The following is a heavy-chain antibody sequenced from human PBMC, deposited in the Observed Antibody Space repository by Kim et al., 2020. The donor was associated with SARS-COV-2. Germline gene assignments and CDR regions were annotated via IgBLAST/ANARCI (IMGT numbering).Heavy chain of an antibody. D-gene: IGHD3-9*01. CDR1: GFTFSSYW. Sequence: GGSLRLSCAASGFTFSSYWMSWVRQAPGKGLEWVANIKQDGSEKYYVDSVKGRFTISRDNAKNSLYLQMNSLRAEDTAVYYCARIPIHDILTGYLRGAFDIWGQGTMVTVSS. V-gene: IGHV3-7*01. CDR3: ARIPIHDILTGYLRGAFDI. J-gene: IGHJ3*02. CDR2: IKQDGSEK.